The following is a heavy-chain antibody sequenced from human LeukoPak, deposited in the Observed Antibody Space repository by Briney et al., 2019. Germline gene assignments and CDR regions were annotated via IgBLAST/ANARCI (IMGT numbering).Heavy chain of an antibody. CDR3: ARHGGSIDY. CDR2: IYYSGST. CDR1: GGPISSSSYY. D-gene: IGHD2-15*01. Sequence: SETLSLTCTVSGGPISSSSYYWGWIRQPPGKGLEWIGSIYYSGSTYYNPSLKSRVTISVDTSKNQFSLKLSSVTAADTAVYYCARHGGSIDYWGQGTLVTVSS. V-gene: IGHV4-39*01. J-gene: IGHJ4*02.